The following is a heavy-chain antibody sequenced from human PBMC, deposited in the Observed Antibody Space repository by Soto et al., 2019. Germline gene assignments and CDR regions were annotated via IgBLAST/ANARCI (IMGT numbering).Heavy chain of an antibody. CDR2: MSPNSGNT. CDR3: ARGLGYCSGGSCYPTWELGY. Sequence: ASVKVSCKASGYTFTSYDINWVRQATGQGLEWMGWMSPNSGNTGYAQKFQGRVTMTRNTSISTAYMELSSLRSEDTAVYYCARGLGYCSGGSCYPTWELGYWGQGTLVTVSS. D-gene: IGHD2-15*01. V-gene: IGHV1-8*01. CDR1: GYTFTSYD. J-gene: IGHJ4*02.